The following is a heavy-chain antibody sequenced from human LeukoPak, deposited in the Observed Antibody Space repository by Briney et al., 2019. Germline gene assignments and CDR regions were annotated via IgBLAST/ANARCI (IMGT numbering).Heavy chain of an antibody. CDR1: GYTFTSYD. CDR2: MNPNSGNT. J-gene: IGHJ5*02. V-gene: IGHV1-8*01. D-gene: IGHD6-6*01. CDR3: AREASIAES. Sequence: ASVKVSRKASGYTFTSYDIHWVRQATGQGLEWMGWMNPNSGNTGYAQKFQGRVTMTRNTSISTAYMELSSLRSEDSAVYYCAREASIAESWGQGTLVTVSS.